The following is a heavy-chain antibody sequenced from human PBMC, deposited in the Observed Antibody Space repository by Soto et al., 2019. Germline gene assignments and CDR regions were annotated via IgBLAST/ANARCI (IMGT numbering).Heavy chain of an antibody. D-gene: IGHD2-15*01. CDR2: IIPIFGTA. CDR1: GGTFSTYA. CDR3: ARHPGRPYYYYGMDV. Sequence: SVKVSCKASGGTFSTYAISWVRQDPGQGLEWMGGIIPIFGTADYAQKFQGRVTITADESTSTAYMELSSLRSQDTAVYYCARHPGRPYYYYGMDVWGQGTTVTVSS. V-gene: IGHV1-69*13. J-gene: IGHJ6*02.